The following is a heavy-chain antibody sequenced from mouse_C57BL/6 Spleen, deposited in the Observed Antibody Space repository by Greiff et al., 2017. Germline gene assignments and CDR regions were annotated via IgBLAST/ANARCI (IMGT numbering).Heavy chain of an antibody. D-gene: IGHD2-4*01. CDR2: IHPNSGST. Sequence: QVQLQQPGAELVKPGASVKLSCKASGYTFTSYWMHWVKQRPGQGLEWIGMIHPNSGSTNYNEKFKSKATLTVDKSSSTAYMQLSSLTSEDSAVYYCARSRDYDEVYCFDYWGQGTTLTVSS. CDR1: GYTFTSYW. J-gene: IGHJ2*01. V-gene: IGHV1-64*01. CDR3: ARSRDYDEVYCFDY.